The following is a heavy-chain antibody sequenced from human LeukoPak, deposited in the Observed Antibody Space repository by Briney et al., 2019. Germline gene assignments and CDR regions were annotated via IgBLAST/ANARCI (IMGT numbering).Heavy chain of an antibody. Sequence: GGSLRLSCAASGFIFSSYWMSWVRQAPGKGLEWVTNIKEDGSEKYYVDSVKGRFTISRDNAKNSLYLQTNSLRAEDTAVYYCARRALRYCSSTSCPAQYYGVDVWGKGPTVTV. J-gene: IGHJ6*04. CDR3: ARRALRYCSSTSCPAQYYGVDV. CDR1: GFIFSSYW. D-gene: IGHD2-2*01. CDR2: IKEDGSEK. V-gene: IGHV3-7*03.